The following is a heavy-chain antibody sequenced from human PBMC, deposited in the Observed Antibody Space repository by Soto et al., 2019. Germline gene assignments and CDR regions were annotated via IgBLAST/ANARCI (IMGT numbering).Heavy chain of an antibody. Sequence: GGSLRLSCAASGFTFDDYAMHWVRQAPGKGLEWVSGISWNSGSIGYADSVKGRFTISRDNAKNSLYLQMNSLRAEDTALYYCAKDMDSGWYLSLFDYWGQGTLVTVSS. D-gene: IGHD6-19*01. CDR3: AKDMDSGWYLSLFDY. CDR2: ISWNSGSI. V-gene: IGHV3-9*01. CDR1: GFTFDDYA. J-gene: IGHJ4*02.